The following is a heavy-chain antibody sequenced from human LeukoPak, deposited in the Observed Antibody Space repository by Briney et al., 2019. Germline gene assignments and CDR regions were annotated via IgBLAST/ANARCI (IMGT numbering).Heavy chain of an antibody. D-gene: IGHD5-18*01. V-gene: IGHV4-39*01. CDR3: ASHTAMARAFDY. Sequence: SETLSLTCTVSGGSISSSSYYWGWIRQPPGKGREWIGSIYYSGSTYYNPSLKSRVTISVDTSKNQFSLKLSSLTAADTAVYYCASHTAMARAFDYWGQGTLVTVSS. J-gene: IGHJ4*02. CDR1: GGSISSSSYY. CDR2: IYYSGST.